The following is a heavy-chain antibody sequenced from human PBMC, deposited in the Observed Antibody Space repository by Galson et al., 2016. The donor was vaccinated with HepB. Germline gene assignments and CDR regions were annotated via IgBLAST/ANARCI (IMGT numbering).Heavy chain of an antibody. CDR3: ARDYGPGGQIQKYDY. CDR2: ITSSGSTI. J-gene: IGHJ4*02. CDR1: GFTFSGYY. V-gene: IGHV3-11*01. Sequence: SLRLSCAASGFTFSGYYMSWIRQAPGKGLEWISYITSSGSTIYYADSVKGRFTISRDNAQNSLYLQMNNLRPEDTAVYYRARDYGPGGQIQKYDYWGQGTLVTVSS. D-gene: IGHD3-10*01.